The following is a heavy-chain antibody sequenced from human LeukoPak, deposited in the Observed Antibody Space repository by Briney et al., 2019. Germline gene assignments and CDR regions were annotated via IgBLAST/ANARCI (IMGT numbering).Heavy chain of an antibody. V-gene: IGHV3-21*01. CDR1: GFTFSSYS. Sequence: PGGSLRLSCAASGFTFSSYSMNWVRQAPGKGLEWVSSISSSSSYIYYADSVKGRFTISRDNAKNSLYLQMNSLRAEDTAVYYCARDSFLADLGYCSGGSCYDAFDIWGQGTMVTVSS. CDR3: ARDSFLADLGYCSGGSCYDAFDI. J-gene: IGHJ3*02. CDR2: ISSSSSYI. D-gene: IGHD2-15*01.